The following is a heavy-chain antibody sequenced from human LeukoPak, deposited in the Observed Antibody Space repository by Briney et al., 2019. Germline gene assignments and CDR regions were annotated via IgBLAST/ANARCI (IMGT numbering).Heavy chain of an antibody. CDR2: MDYSGST. CDR1: GGSISSDY. D-gene: IGHD2-2*01. CDR3: ARGEPRGGYCSSTSCHFPDY. J-gene: IGHJ4*02. Sequence: SETLSLTCTVSGGSISSDYWSWIRQAPGKGLEVIAYMDYSGSTKYNPSLKSRVTISVDTSKNQFSLKLSSVTAADTAVYYCARGEPRGGYCSSTSCHFPDYWGQGTLVTVSS. V-gene: IGHV4-59*01.